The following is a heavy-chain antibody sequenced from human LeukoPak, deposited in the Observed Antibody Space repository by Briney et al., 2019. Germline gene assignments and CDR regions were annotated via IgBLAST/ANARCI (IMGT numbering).Heavy chain of an antibody. V-gene: IGHV3-74*01. CDR2: INRDGRST. J-gene: IGHJ4*02. CDR1: GFTLSIYW. Sequence: GGSLSPSSAPYGFTLSIYWMDWVRQAPGKGLVWVSRINRDGRSTRYAGSEKGRFAISRDNAKNTLYLQMNSLRAEGTAVYYCARASYDFWSGYYPFFDYWGQGTLVTVSS. CDR3: ARASYDFWSGYYPFFDY. D-gene: IGHD3-3*01.